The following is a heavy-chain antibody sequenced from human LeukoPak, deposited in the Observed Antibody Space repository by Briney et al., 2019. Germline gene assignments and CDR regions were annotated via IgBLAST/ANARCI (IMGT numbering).Heavy chain of an antibody. CDR1: GGPISSYY. CDR3: ARDSYDGSGSYLNYYYYYMDV. J-gene: IGHJ6*03. D-gene: IGHD3-10*01. Sequence: PSDTLSLPCTVSGGPISSYYWIWIRHPPAKGLEGMGDIYYSGSTNYNPSLTSRVTISVDTSKNQFSLLLPFVTGADTGVYYCARDSYDGSGSYLNYYYYYMDVWGKGTTVTISS. V-gene: IGHV4-59*12. CDR2: IYYSGST.